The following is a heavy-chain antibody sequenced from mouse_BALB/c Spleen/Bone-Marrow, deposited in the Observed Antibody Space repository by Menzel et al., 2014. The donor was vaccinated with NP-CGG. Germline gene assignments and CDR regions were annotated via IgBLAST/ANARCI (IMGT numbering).Heavy chain of an antibody. CDR1: GFTFSYYA. D-gene: IGHD3-1*01. J-gene: IGHJ4*01. Sequence: GLVKPGGSLKLSCAASGFTFSYYAMSWVRQSPEKRLEWVAEISSGGSYTYYPDTVTGRFTISRDNAKNTLYLEMSSLRSEDTAMYYCARDRGDYWGQGTSVTVSS. CDR2: ISSGGSYT. CDR3: ARDRGDY. V-gene: IGHV5-9-4*01.